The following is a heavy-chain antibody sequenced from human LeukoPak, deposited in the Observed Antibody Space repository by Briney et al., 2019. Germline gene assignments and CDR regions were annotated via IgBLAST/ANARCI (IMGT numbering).Heavy chain of an antibody. V-gene: IGHV3-21*01. D-gene: IGHD3-22*01. J-gene: IGHJ4*02. CDR2: ISSSSSYI. CDR1: GFTFSSYS. Sequence: GGSLRLSCAASGFTFSSYSMNWVRQAPGKGLEWVSSISSSSSYIYYADSVKGRFTISRDNAKNSLYLQMNSLRAEDTAVYYCARDGTYYYDSSGYWDYFDYWGQGTLVTVS. CDR3: ARDGTYYYDSSGYWDYFDY.